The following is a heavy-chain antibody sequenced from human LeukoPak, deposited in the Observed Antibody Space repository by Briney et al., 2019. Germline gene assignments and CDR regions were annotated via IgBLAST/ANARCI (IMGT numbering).Heavy chain of an antibody. Sequence: ASVKVSCKASGYTFTDYYIHWVRQAPGQGLEWMGWINPNSGNTGYAQKFQGRVTMTRNTSISTAYMELSSLRSEDTAVYYCARASYDILTGYYPSDIWGQGTMVTVSS. J-gene: IGHJ3*02. V-gene: IGHV1-8*02. CDR3: ARASYDILTGYYPSDI. D-gene: IGHD3-9*01. CDR1: GYTFTDYY. CDR2: INPNSGNT.